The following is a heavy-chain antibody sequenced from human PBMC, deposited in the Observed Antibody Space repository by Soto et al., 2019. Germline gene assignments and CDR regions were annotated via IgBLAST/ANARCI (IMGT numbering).Heavy chain of an antibody. J-gene: IGHJ5*02. V-gene: IGHV1-8*01. D-gene: IGHD3-10*01. CDR3: ARTRSGSYL. CDR1: GYTFTSFD. CDR2: MNPSSGNT. Sequence: QVQLVQSGAEVKKPGASVKVACRASGYTFTSFDINWVRQATGQGLEWMGRMNPSSGNTDYAQKFQGRVTMTRDTPISTAYMELSRLSSEDTAVYYCARTRSGSYLWGQGTLVTVSS.